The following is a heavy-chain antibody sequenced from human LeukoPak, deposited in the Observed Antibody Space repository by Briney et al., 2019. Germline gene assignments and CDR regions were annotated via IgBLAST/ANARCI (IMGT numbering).Heavy chain of an antibody. J-gene: IGHJ3*02. CDR2: IYYSERP. Sequence: SETLSLTCTVPGGSISSYYWSWIRQPPGKGLECIGYIYYSERPNYNPSLESRVTISVDTSKSQFSLKLTSVTAADTAVYYCARRGGSPLGAFDIWGQGTMVTVSS. V-gene: IGHV4-59*01. D-gene: IGHD1-26*01. CDR3: ARRGGSPLGAFDI. CDR1: GGSISSYY.